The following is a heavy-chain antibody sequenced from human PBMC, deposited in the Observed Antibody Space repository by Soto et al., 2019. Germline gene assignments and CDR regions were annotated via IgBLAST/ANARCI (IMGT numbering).Heavy chain of an antibody. D-gene: IGHD6-13*01. Sequence: EVQLVESGGGLVQPGGSLRLSCAASGFTVSSNYMSWVRQAPGKGLEWVSVIYSGGSTYYADSVKGRFTISRDNSKNTLYLQMNSLRAEDTAVYYCARDIAGGQQLVLGFGYWGQGTLVTVSS. CDR3: ARDIAGGQQLVLGFGY. CDR2: IYSGGST. V-gene: IGHV3-66*01. J-gene: IGHJ4*02. CDR1: GFTVSSNY.